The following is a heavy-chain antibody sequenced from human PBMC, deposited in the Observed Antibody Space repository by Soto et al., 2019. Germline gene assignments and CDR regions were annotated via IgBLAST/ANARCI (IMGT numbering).Heavy chain of an antibody. V-gene: IGHV4-30-4*01. D-gene: IGHD3-10*01. J-gene: IGHJ4*02. CDR2: IYYSGAI. CDR3: ASRKSYYASGTDH. Sequence: PSETLSLTCTVSGDSINSGDYYWNWIRQTPGKGLEWIGHIYYSGAIDYNPSLKSRVTISLDTSKNQFSLRLSSVTAADTAIYYCASRKSYYASGTDHWGPGTLVTVSS. CDR1: GDSINSGDYY.